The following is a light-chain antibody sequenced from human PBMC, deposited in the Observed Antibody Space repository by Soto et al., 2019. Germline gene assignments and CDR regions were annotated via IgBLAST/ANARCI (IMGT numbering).Light chain of an antibody. CDR2: DNN. CDR3: ATWDYSLTGEV. CDR1: SSNIVNNY. V-gene: IGLV1-51*01. Sequence: QSVLTQPPSVSAAPGQKVTISCSGSSSNIVNNYVSWYQQLPGTAPKLLIYDNNKRPSGIPDRFSGSKSGTSGTLDITGLQTGDEADYYCATWDYSLTGEVFGGGTQLTVL. J-gene: IGLJ3*02.